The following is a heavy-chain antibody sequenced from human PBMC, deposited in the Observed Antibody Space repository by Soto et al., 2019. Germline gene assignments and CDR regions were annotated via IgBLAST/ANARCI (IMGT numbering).Heavy chain of an antibody. Sequence: GVSLRLSCEASGFTFSNFGMSWVRQAPGKGLEWVSGLTGNGGTTYYADSVKGRFTISRDNSKNTLSLQMNSLRVDDTAVYYCARGGKYKQPYQFDFWGQGTRVTVSA. CDR3: ARGGKYKQPYQFDF. CDR1: GFTFSNFG. D-gene: IGHD2-2*01. V-gene: IGHV3-23*01. CDR2: LTGNGGTT. J-gene: IGHJ4*02.